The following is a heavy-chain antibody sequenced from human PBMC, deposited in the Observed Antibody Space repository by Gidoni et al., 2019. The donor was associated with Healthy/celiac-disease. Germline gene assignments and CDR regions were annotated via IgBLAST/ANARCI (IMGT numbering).Heavy chain of an antibody. Sequence: QVQLVQSGADVKKPGSSVKVSCKASAGTFSSYAISWVRQAPGQGLEWMVGIIPIFGTANYAQKFQGRVTITADKSTSTAYMELSSLRSEDTAVYYCARRGYGDYVYYFDYWGQGTLVTVSS. J-gene: IGHJ4*02. V-gene: IGHV1-69*06. D-gene: IGHD4-17*01. CDR3: ARRGYGDYVYYFDY. CDR2: IIPIFGTA. CDR1: AGTFSSYA.